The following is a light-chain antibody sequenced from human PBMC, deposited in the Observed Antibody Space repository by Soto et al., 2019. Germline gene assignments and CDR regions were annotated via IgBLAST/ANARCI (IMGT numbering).Light chain of an antibody. CDR1: QSVSSTY. CDR2: GAS. Sequence: EVVLTQSPGTLSLSPGEKATLSCRASQSVSSTYLAWYQQKPGQTPRLLIYGASSRATGIPDRFTGSGSGTDFTLTISRVEPEDFAVYYCQQYGSSPWMFGQGTKVEIK. V-gene: IGKV3-20*01. J-gene: IGKJ1*01. CDR3: QQYGSSPWM.